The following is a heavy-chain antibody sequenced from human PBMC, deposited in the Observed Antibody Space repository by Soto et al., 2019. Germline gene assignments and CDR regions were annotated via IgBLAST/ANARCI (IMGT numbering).Heavy chain of an antibody. CDR3: AIDYGDYWFDP. CDR1: GGTFSSYA. D-gene: IGHD4-17*01. Sequence: ASVKVSCKASGGTFSSYAISWVRQATGQGLEWMGWMNPNSGNTGYAQKFQGRVTMTRNTSISTAYMELSSLRSEDTAVYYCAIDYGDYWFDPWGQGTLVTAPQ. CDR2: MNPNSGNT. V-gene: IGHV1-8*02. J-gene: IGHJ5*02.